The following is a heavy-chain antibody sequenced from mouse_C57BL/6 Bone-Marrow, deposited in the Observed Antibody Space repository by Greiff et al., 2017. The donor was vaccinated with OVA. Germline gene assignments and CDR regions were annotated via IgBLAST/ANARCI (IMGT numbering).Heavy chain of an antibody. V-gene: IGHV1-80*01. CDR2: IYPEDGDT. Sequence: QVQLQQSGAELVRPGSSVKISCKASGYAFNTYWMNWVKQRPGQGLEWIGQIYPEDGDTNSNGKFKGKATVTADKSSSTAYMQLSSLSSEDSAVYFCARSGFGNCGFPHWGQGTLVTVSA. J-gene: IGHJ3*01. CDR3: ARSGFGNCGFPH. D-gene: IGHD2-1*01. CDR1: GYAFNTYW.